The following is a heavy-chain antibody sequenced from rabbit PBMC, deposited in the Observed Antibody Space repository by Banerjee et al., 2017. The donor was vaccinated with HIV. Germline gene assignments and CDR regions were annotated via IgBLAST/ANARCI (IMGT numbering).Heavy chain of an antibody. Sequence: QEQLEESGGDLVKPEGSLTLTCTASGFSFSNSFWICWVRQAPGKGLEWIACISGSPYYASWAKGRFTISRTSSTTVTLQMTSLTAADTATYFCARNGAAYGYGSLDLWGQGTLVTVS. D-gene: IGHD6-1*01. J-gene: IGHJ4*01. CDR1: GFSFSNSFW. CDR2: ISGSP. V-gene: IGHV1S45*01. CDR3: ARNGAAYGYGSLDL.